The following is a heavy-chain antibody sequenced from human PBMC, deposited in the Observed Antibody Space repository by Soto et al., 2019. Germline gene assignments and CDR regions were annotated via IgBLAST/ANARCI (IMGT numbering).Heavy chain of an antibody. D-gene: IGHD3-9*01. J-gene: IGHJ5*02. CDR1: GFTFSSYA. V-gene: IGHV3-30-3*01. CDR3: ARELVLRYFDWSPSYSWFDP. CDR2: ISYDGNNK. Sequence: GGSLRLSCLGSGFTFSSYAMHWVRQAPGKGLESVAVISYDGNNKYYADSVKGRFTISRDNSKNTLYLQMSGLKTDDTAVYYCARELVLRYFDWSPSYSWFDPWGQGTLVTVSS.